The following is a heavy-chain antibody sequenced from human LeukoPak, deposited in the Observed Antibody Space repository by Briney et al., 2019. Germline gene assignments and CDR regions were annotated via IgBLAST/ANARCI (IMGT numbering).Heavy chain of an antibody. Sequence: GGSLSLSCAASGFTFSSYEMNWVRLAPRKGLEWDSYISSSVSTIYYADSVKGRFTISRDNAKNSLYLQMNSLRAEDTAVYYCAREGGVNYYDLDYFDYWGQGTLITVSS. CDR1: GFTFSSYE. V-gene: IGHV3-48*03. J-gene: IGHJ4*02. D-gene: IGHD3-22*01. CDR2: ISSSVSTI. CDR3: AREGGVNYYDLDYFDY.